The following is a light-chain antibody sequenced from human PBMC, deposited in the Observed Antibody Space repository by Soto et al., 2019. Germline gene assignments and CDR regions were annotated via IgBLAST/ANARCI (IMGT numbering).Light chain of an antibody. V-gene: IGLV1-44*01. Sequence: QSVLTRPPSASGTPGQRVTISCSGSSSNIGSNTVNWYQQLPGTAPKLLIYSNNQRPSGVPDRFSGSKSGTSASLAISGLQSEDEADYYCASWDDRLNGYVFGNATKVTV. J-gene: IGLJ1*01. CDR3: ASWDDRLNGYV. CDR1: SSNIGSNT. CDR2: SNN.